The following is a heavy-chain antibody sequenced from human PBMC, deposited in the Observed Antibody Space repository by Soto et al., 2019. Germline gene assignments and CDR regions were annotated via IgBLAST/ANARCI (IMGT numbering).Heavy chain of an antibody. D-gene: IGHD2-8*01. V-gene: IGHV3-15*01. Sequence: EVQLVESGGGLVEPGGSLTLSCAASGFSFTDAWMNWVRLTPGKRLEWVGHIMRSIFGVTVDYAAPVKGRFTISNDDSTNTLFLHMNSLKTEDTAIYYCTRPPLGYCTTSTCYDYFDYWGQGALVTVSS. CDR2: IMRSIFGVTV. J-gene: IGHJ4*02. CDR1: GFSFTDAW. CDR3: TRPPLGYCTTSTCYDYFDY.